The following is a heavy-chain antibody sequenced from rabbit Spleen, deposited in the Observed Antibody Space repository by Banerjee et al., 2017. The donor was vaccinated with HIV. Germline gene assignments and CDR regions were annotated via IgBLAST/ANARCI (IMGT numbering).Heavy chain of an antibody. CDR3: ARDAGTSFSTYGMDL. CDR2: IYAGGSDST. V-gene: IGHV1S40*01. Sequence: QSLEESGGDLVKPGASLTLTCKASGFSLNSGYDMCWVRQAPGKGLEWIASIYAGGSDSTYSATWAKGRFTISKTSSTTVTLQMTSLTVADTATYFCARDAGTSFSTYGMDLWGPGTLVTFS. D-gene: IGHD8-1*01. CDR1: GFSLNSGYD. J-gene: IGHJ6*01.